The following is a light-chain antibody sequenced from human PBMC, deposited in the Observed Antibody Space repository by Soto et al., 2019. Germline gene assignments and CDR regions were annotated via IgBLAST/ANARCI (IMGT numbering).Light chain of an antibody. CDR1: RSNIGNNA. CDR3: AAWDDSRNARVV. V-gene: IGLV1-44*01. CDR2: NNN. J-gene: IGLJ3*02. Sequence: QSVLTQPPSASGTPGQRVTISCSGSRSNIGNNAVSWYQQLPGTAPKLLINNNNQRPPGVPDRFSGSKSGSSASLAISGLQSEDEADYYCAAWDDSRNARVVFGGGTKVTVL.